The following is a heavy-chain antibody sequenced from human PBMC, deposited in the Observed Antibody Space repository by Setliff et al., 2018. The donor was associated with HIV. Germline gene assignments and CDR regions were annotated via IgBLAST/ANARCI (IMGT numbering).Heavy chain of an antibody. J-gene: IGHJ5*02. V-gene: IGHV3-30-3*02. CDR2: ISYDGSNK. D-gene: IGHD3-3*01. Sequence: PGGSLRLSCTASGFSFGDFALNWVRQAPGKGLEWVAFISYDGSNKYADSVKGRFTISRDNAKNTLYLQMSSLRSEDTAVYYCVKGQFLEWFNWFDPWGQGTLVTVSS. CDR3: VKGQFLEWFNWFDP. CDR1: GFSFGDFA.